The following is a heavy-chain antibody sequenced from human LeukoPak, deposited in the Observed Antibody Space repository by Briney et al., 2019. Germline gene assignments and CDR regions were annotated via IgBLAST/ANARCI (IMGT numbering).Heavy chain of an antibody. Sequence: PGGSLRLSCAASRFTFSSYEMNWVRQAPGKGLEWVSYISSSGSTIYYADSVKGRFTISRDNAKNSLYLQMNSLRAEDTAVYYCARGLWTYYYDSSGYSPLDYWGQGTLVTVSS. J-gene: IGHJ4*02. V-gene: IGHV3-48*03. CDR1: RFTFSSYE. CDR3: ARGLWTYYYDSSGYSPLDY. D-gene: IGHD3-22*01. CDR2: ISSSGSTI.